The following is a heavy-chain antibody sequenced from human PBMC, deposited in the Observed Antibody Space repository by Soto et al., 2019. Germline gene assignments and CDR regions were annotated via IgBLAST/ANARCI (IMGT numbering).Heavy chain of an antibody. CDR1: GFTFSSYG. Sequence: GGSLRLSCAASGFTFSSYGMHWVRQAPGKGLEWVSAISGSGGNTYYADSVKGRFTISRDNSKNTLYLQMNSLRAEDTAVYYCAKSITARPFDYWGQGALVTVSS. J-gene: IGHJ4*02. CDR2: ISGSGGNT. CDR3: AKSITARPFDY. D-gene: IGHD6-6*01. V-gene: IGHV3-23*01.